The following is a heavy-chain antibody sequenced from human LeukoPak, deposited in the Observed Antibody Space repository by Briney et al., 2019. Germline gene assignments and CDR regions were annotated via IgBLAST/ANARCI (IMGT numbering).Heavy chain of an antibody. CDR2: INHSGST. Sequence: SETLSLTCAVCGGSFSGYYWSWIRQPPGKGLEWIGEINHSGSTNYNPSLKSRVTISVDTSKNQFSLKLSSVTAADTAVYYCARLLRASIAARRVSYYFDYWGQGTLVTVSS. CDR3: ARLLRASIAARRVSYYFDY. D-gene: IGHD6-6*01. V-gene: IGHV4-34*01. J-gene: IGHJ4*02. CDR1: GGSFSGYY.